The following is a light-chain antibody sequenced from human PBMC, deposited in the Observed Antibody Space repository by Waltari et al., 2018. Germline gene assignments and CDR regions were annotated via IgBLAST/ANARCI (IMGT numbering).Light chain of an antibody. V-gene: IGKV3-20*01. CDR2: HTS. J-gene: IGKJ1*01. Sequence: IVLTQSPGTLSFSPGERAPLSCRASQSVDKYLAWYQQKPGQAPRLLIYHTSTRATGIPDRFSGSGFGTDFSLTISRLEPEDFAVYYCQKYNSLPATFGQGTKVEVK. CDR1: QSVDKY. CDR3: QKYNSLPAT.